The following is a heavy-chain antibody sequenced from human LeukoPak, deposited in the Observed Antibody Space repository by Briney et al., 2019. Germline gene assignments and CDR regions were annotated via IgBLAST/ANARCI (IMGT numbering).Heavy chain of an antibody. CDR2: TYYRFKWYN. Sequence: SQTPSHTSVIPGDRVSSNIAATNCVRHSPSRGLEWLGRTYYRFKWYNDYAVSVKSRITINPDTSKNQFSLQLNSVTPEDTAVYYCAREGCSSSWYRDWFDPWGQGTLVTVSS. V-gene: IGHV6-1*01. CDR3: AREGCSSSWYRDWFDP. J-gene: IGHJ5*02. D-gene: IGHD6-13*01. CDR1: GDRVSSNIAA.